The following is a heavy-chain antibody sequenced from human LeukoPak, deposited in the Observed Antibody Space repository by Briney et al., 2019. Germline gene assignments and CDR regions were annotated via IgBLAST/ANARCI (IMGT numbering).Heavy chain of an antibody. CDR1: GGSISSYY. D-gene: IGHD4-23*01. J-gene: IGHJ5*02. CDR3: ARDRSYGGKRYNWFDP. CDR2: IYISGST. Sequence: SETLSLTCTVSGGSISSYYWSWIRQPAGKGLEWIGRIYISGSTKYNPSLKSRVTMSVDTSKNQFSLKLSSVTAADTAVYYCARDRSYGGKRYNWFDPWGQGTLVTVSS. V-gene: IGHV4-4*07.